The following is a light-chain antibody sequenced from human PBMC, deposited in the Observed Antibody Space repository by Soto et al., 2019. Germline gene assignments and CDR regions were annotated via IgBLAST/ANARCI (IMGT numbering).Light chain of an antibody. CDR2: EVS. V-gene: IGLV2-14*01. J-gene: IGLJ1*01. CDR1: SSDVGGYNY. CDR3: SSYTSSSTLENV. Sequence: QSALTQPASVSVSPGQSITISCTGTSSDVGGYNYVSWYQQHPGKAPKLMIYEVSNRPSGVSNRFSGSKSGNTASLTISGLQAEDEADYYCSSYTSSSTLENVFGTGTKVTVL.